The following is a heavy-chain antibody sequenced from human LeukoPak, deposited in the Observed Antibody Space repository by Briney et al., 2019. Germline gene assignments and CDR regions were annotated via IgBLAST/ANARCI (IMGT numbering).Heavy chain of an antibody. CDR2: IYYSGST. CDR3: AREPRVAAAGTGYFDL. D-gene: IGHD6-13*01. CDR1: GGSISSYY. J-gene: IGHJ2*01. V-gene: IGHV4-59*01. Sequence: SETLSLTCTASGGSISSYYWSWIRQPPGKGLEWIGYIYYSGSTNYNPSLKSRVTISVDTSKNQFSLKLSSVTAADTAVYYCAREPRVAAAGTGYFDLWGRGTLVTVSS.